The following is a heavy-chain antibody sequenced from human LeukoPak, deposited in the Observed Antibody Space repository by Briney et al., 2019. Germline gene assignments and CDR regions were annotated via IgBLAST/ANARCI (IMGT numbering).Heavy chain of an antibody. Sequence: SVKVSCKASGGTFSSYAISWVRQAPGQGLEWMGRFIPIFGTANYAQKFQGRVTITTDESTSTAYMELSSLRSEDTAVYYCARAAGYNSVGAFDIWGQGTMVTVSS. CDR3: ARAAGYNSVGAFDI. D-gene: IGHD5-24*01. J-gene: IGHJ3*02. V-gene: IGHV1-69*05. CDR1: GGTFSSYA. CDR2: FIPIFGTA.